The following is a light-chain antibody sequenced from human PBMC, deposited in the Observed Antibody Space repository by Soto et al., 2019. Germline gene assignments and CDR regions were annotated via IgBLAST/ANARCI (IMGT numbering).Light chain of an antibody. CDR3: QQRSNMPPT. CDR1: ESIGKF. Sequence: EVVLTQSPATLSLSPGERATLSCRASESIGKFLAWYRQIPGQAPRLLFYDASNRATGIPDRFSGGGSGTDFTLTISSLEPEDFALYYCQQRSNMPPTFGQGTRVEIK. V-gene: IGKV3-11*01. CDR2: DAS. J-gene: IGKJ5*01.